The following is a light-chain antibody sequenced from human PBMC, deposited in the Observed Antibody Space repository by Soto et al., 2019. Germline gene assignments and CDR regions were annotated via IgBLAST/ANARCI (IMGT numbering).Light chain of an antibody. CDR3: CSYAGGPYV. V-gene: IGLV2-11*01. J-gene: IGLJ1*01. CDR1: SIDVGGYDY. Sequence: SSLNQPPSVSGSPGQSVAISFTGTSIDVGGYDYVSWYQQHPGKAPNVIIFDVSKRPSGVPDRFSGSKSGNTASLTISGLQAEDEADYYCCSYAGGPYVFGTGTKVTVL. CDR2: DVS.